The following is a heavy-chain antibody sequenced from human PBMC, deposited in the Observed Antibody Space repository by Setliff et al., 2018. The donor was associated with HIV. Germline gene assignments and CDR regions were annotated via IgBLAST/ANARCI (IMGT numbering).Heavy chain of an antibody. Sequence: KTSEILSLTCTVSGGSINSYYWSWIRQPPGKGLEWVGYIYATGSTNYNPSLKGRVTVSVDTAKNQFSLRLSSVTAADTAVYYCARHPPHDSTWPYYYYGMDVWGQGTTVTVSS. V-gene: IGHV4-4*09. CDR3: ARHPPHDSTWPYYYYGMDV. CDR1: GGSINSYY. D-gene: IGHD6-13*01. CDR2: IYATGST. J-gene: IGHJ6*02.